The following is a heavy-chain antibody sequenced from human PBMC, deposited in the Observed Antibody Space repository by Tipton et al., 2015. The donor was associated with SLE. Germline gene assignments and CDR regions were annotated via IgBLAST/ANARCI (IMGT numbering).Heavy chain of an antibody. V-gene: IGHV4-4*07. Sequence: TLSLTCSVSGGSISSYYWSWIRQPAGGGPEWIGRIYTNENTNYNPSLKSRVTMSVDTSKNHFSLKLSSVTAADTAVYYCARRIAVAGIDAFDIWGQGTMVTVSS. CDR1: GGSISSYY. D-gene: IGHD6-19*01. CDR3: ARRIAVAGIDAFDI. CDR2: IYTNENT. J-gene: IGHJ3*02.